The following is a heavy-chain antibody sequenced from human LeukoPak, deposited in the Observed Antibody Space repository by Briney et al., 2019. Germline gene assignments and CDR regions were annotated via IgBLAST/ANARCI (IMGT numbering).Heavy chain of an antibody. Sequence: SETLSLTCAVSGGSISSSSYYWGWIRQPPGKGLEWIGSIYYSGRTYYNPSLKSRVTISVDTSKNQFSLKLSSVTAADTAVYYCASSSRWELRYYFDYWGQGTLVTVSS. V-gene: IGHV4-39*07. D-gene: IGHD1-26*01. J-gene: IGHJ4*02. CDR2: IYYSGRT. CDR1: GGSISSSSYY. CDR3: ASSSRWELRYYFDY.